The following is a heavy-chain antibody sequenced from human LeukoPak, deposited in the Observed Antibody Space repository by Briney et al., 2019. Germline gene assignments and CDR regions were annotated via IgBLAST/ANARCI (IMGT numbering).Heavy chain of an antibody. Sequence: SETLSLTCIVSGGSISGYHWGWIRQPPGKGLEWIGYISYSGITNYNPSLKSRVSMSVDTSKNQFSLRLSSVTAADTAVYYCARRNDFGIWGQGTMVTVSS. V-gene: IGHV4-59*08. CDR3: ARRNDFGI. J-gene: IGHJ3*02. CDR1: GGSISGYH. CDR2: ISYSGIT.